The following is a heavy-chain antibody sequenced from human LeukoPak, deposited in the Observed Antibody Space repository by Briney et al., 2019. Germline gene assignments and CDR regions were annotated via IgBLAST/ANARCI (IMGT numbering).Heavy chain of an antibody. V-gene: IGHV3-23*01. CDR2: ISGSGGST. CDR3: AKDPSEQWLLVGDYFDY. CDR1: GFTFSSYA. J-gene: IGHJ4*02. D-gene: IGHD6-19*01. Sequence: GGSLRLSCAASGFTFSSYAMSWVRQAPGKGLEWVSAISGSGGSTYYADSVKGRFTISRDNSKNTLYLQMNSLRAEDTAVYYCAKDPSEQWLLVGDYFDYWGQGTLVTVSS.